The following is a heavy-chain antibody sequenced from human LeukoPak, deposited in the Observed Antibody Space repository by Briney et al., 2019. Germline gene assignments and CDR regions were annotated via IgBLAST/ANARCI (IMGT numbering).Heavy chain of an antibody. D-gene: IGHD5-24*01. CDR1: GFTFSTYS. Sequence: PGGSLRLSCAASGFTFSTYSMSWVRQAPGKGPEWLSYISTSSITKYYADSVKGRFTISRDNAKNSLYLQMNSLRAEDTAVYYCARWLELMRNFDWWGQGTLVTVSS. CDR3: ARWLELMRNFDW. V-gene: IGHV3-48*04. CDR2: ISTSSITK. J-gene: IGHJ4*02.